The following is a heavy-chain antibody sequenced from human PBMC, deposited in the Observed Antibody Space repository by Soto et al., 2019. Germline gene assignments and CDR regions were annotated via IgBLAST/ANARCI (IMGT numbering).Heavy chain of an antibody. J-gene: IGHJ5*02. V-gene: IGHV3-23*01. CDR3: AKLRSGSYEWFDP. Sequence: EVQLLEPGGGLVQPGGSLRLSCAASGFTFSSYAMSWVRQAPGKGLEWVSAISGSGGSTYYADSVKGRFTISRDNSKNTLYLQMISLRAEDPAVYYCAKLRSGSYEWFDPWGQGSLVTVSS. CDR1: GFTFSSYA. D-gene: IGHD3-10*01. CDR2: ISGSGGST.